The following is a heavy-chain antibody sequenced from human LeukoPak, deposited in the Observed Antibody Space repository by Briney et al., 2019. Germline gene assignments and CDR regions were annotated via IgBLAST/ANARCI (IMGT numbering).Heavy chain of an antibody. CDR1: GGSISSYY. CDR2: IYYIGSS. V-gene: IGHV4-59*01. CDR3: ARENGYKYDY. J-gene: IGHJ4*02. Sequence: SETLSLTCSVSGGSISSYYWSWIRQPPGKGLEWIGSIYYIGSSNYNPSLKSRVTISVDTSKNQSSLKLSSVTAADTAVYYCARENGYKYDYWGQGILVTVSS. D-gene: IGHD5-24*01.